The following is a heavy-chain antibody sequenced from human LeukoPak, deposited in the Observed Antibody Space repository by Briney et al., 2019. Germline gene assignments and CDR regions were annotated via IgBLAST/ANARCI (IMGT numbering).Heavy chain of an antibody. CDR3: ARLSITMVRGAYFDY. D-gene: IGHD3-10*01. J-gene: IGHJ4*02. Sequence: SEALSLTCTVSGGSLSSYYWSWIRQPPGKGLEWIGYIYYSGSTNYNPSLKSRVTISVDTSKNQFSLKLSSVTAADTAVYYCARLSITMVRGAYFDYWGQGTLVTVSS. CDR2: IYYSGST. CDR1: GGSLSSYY. V-gene: IGHV4-59*01.